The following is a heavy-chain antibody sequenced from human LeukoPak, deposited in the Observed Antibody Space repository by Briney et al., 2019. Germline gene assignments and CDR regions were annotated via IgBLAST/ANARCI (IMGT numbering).Heavy chain of an antibody. J-gene: IGHJ4*02. Sequence: GGSLRLSCAASGFTFSSYAMHWVRQAPGKGLEWVAVISYDGSNKYYADSVKGRFTISRDNSKNTLYLQMNSLRAEDTAVYYCASPLYSSGWHHLDYWGQGTLVTVSS. CDR2: ISYDGSNK. V-gene: IGHV3-30*04. D-gene: IGHD6-19*01. CDR3: ASPLYSSGWHHLDY. CDR1: GFTFSSYA.